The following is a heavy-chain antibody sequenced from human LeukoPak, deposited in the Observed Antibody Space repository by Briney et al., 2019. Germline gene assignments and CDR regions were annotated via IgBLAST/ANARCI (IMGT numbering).Heavy chain of an antibody. CDR2: INPNSGGT. Sequence: ASVKVSCKASGYTFTGYYMHWVRQAPGQGLEWMGWINPNSGGTNYAQKFQGRVTMTRDTSISTAYMELSRLRSDDTAVYYCARGPAYYYDSSGYYQDYWGRGTLVTVSS. CDR3: ARGPAYYYDSSGYYQDY. D-gene: IGHD3-22*01. CDR1: GYTFTGYY. J-gene: IGHJ4*02. V-gene: IGHV1-2*02.